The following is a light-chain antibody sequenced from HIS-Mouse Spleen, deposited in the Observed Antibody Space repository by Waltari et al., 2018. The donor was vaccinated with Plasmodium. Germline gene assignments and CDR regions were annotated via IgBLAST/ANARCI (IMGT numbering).Light chain of an antibody. V-gene: IGKV1-39*01. Sequence: DIQMTQSPSSLSASVGDRVTITCRASQSISSYLNWYQQKPGKAPKLLIYAASSLQSGVPSRFSGSVSGTDFTLNISSLQPEDFATYYCQQSYSTPQLTFGGGTKVEIK. CDR2: AAS. J-gene: IGKJ4*01. CDR1: QSISSY. CDR3: QQSYSTPQLT.